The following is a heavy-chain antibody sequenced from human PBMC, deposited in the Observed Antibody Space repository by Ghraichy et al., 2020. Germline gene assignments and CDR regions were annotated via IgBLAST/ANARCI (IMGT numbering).Heavy chain of an antibody. CDR2: INNDGGRT. J-gene: IGHJ4*02. Sequence: GGSLRLSCAASGFTFSSHDMNWVRQAPGKGLEWVSSINNDGGRTFYTAFVKGRFTISRDTSTNTLYLQMNSLRAEDTAIYYCATIPSQYSDWQTCFFDNWGQGALVTVSS. D-gene: IGHD3-9*01. CDR1: GFTFSSHD. V-gene: IGHV3-23*01. CDR3: ATIPSQYSDWQTCFFDN.